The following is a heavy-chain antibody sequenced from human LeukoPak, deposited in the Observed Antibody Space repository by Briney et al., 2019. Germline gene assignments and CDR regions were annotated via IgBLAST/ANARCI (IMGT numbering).Heavy chain of an antibody. CDR1: GISPSNYG. CDR3: ARHYYGSGSYYYYYRDV. CDR2: IRNDGNNK. Sequence: GCLRLSRGAPGISPSNYGTCGGRQAPGRGRGWGAFIRNDGNNKHYAGSVTGRFTIPRDNSKSTLYLRMNSLRPEDPAVYYCARHYYGSGSYYYYYRDVWGKGATVTVS. D-gene: IGHD3-10*01. J-gene: IGHJ6*03. V-gene: IGHV3-30*02.